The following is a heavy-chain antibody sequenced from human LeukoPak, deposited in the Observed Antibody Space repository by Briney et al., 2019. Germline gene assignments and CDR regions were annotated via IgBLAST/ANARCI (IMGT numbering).Heavy chain of an antibody. CDR3: ARSTSGWYNGFDY. CDR2: IYPGDSDT. Sequence: GESLKISCRASGHYFPDYWIGWVRQMPGKGLEWMGIIYPGDSDTRYSPSFQGQVTISAAKSISTAYLQWNSLKASDTAMYYCARSTSGWYNGFDYWGQGTLVTVSS. D-gene: IGHD6-19*01. CDR1: GHYFPDYW. V-gene: IGHV5-51*01. J-gene: IGHJ4*02.